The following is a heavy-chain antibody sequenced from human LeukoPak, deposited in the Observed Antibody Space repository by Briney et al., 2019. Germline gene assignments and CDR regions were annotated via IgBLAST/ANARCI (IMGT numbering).Heavy chain of an antibody. CDR2: IYSGGST. V-gene: IGHV3-53*01. D-gene: IGHD4-17*01. CDR3: AREDGDYTVDY. Sequence: GGSLRLSCAASGFTVSSNYMSWVRQAPGKGLEWVSVIYSGGSTYYADSVKGRFTISRDNSKNTLYLQMNSLRAEDTAVCYCAREDGDYTVDYWGQGTLVTVSS. CDR1: GFTVSSNY. J-gene: IGHJ4*02.